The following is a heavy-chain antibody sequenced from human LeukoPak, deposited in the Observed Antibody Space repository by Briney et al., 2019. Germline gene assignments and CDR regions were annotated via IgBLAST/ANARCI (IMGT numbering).Heavy chain of an antibody. D-gene: IGHD2-15*01. CDR2: ISGSGGST. J-gene: IGHJ4*02. Sequence: PGASLRLSCAASGFTFSSYAMSWVRQAPGKGLEWVSAISGSGGSTYYADSVKGRFTISRDNSKNTLYLQMNSLRAEDTAVYYCAKTSDIVVVVAATLFDYWGQGTLVTVSS. CDR1: GFTFSSYA. V-gene: IGHV3-23*01. CDR3: AKTSDIVVVVAATLFDY.